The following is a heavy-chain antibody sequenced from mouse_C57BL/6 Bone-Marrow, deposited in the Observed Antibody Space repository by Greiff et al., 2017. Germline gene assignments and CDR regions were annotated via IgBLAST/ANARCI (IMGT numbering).Heavy chain of an antibody. Sequence: VQLVESGAELVKPGASVKISCKASGYAFSSYWMNWVKQRPGKGLEWIGQIYPGDGDTNYNGKFKGKATLTADKSSSTAYMQLSSLTSEDSAVYFCARSLLLRYYFDYWGQGTTLTVSS. V-gene: IGHV1-80*01. CDR1: GYAFSSYW. CDR2: IYPGDGDT. CDR3: ARSLLLRYYFDY. J-gene: IGHJ2*01. D-gene: IGHD1-1*01.